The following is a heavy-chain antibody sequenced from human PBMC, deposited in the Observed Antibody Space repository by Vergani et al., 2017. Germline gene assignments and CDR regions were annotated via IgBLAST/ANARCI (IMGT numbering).Heavy chain of an antibody. D-gene: IGHD2-21*01. CDR2: IYTSGAT. CDR1: GGSFSTGGQS. J-gene: IGHJ3*01. V-gene: IGHV4-61*02. Sequence: QVQLQESGPGLVKPSQTLSLTCTVSGGSFSTGGQSWTWLRQSAGKGLEWIGRIYTSGATNYNPSLRSRAIMSVDASKKHFSLKLTSVTAADTAVYYCARDGGEYDKDALDFWGQGTKVTVTS. CDR3: ARDGGEYDKDALDF.